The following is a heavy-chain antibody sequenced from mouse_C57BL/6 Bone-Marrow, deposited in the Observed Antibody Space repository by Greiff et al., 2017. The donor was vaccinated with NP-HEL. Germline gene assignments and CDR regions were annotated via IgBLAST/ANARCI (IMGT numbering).Heavy chain of an antibody. D-gene: IGHD1-1*01. CDR3: ARARITTVVVDYFDY. V-gene: IGHV3-6*01. CDR2: ISYDGSN. CDR1: GYSITSGYY. Sequence: ESGPGLVKPSQSLSLTCSVTGYSITSGYYWNWLRQFPGNKLEWMGYISYDGSNNYIPSLKNRISITRDTSKNQFFLTLNSVTTEDTATYYCARARITTVVVDYFDYWGQGTTLTVSS. J-gene: IGHJ2*01.